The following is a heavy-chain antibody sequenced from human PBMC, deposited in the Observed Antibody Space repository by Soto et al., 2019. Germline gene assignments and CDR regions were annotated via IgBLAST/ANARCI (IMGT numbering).Heavy chain of an antibody. V-gene: IGHV4-4*07. CDR2: IYTTGST. J-gene: IGHJ6*02. Sequence: SETLSLTCTVSGGSISPYFWSWIRQPAGGGLEWIGRIYTTGSTNYNPSLKSRVTMSLDTSRNQFSLKLSSVTAADTAVYYCARDRGILTGYHNYYYYGMDVWGQGTTVTVSS. CDR3: ARDRGILTGYHNYYYYGMDV. D-gene: IGHD3-9*01. CDR1: GGSISPYF.